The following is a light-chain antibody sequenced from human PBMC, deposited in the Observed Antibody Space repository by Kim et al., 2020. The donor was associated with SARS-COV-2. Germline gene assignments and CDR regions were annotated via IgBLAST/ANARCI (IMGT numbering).Light chain of an antibody. CDR1: QSVGSSY. J-gene: IGKJ1*01. V-gene: IGKV3-20*01. Sequence: SPGERATLSCRASQSVGSSYLAWYQQKPGKAPRLLIYGASSRATGIPDRFSGSGSGTDFTLTISRLEPEDFAVYYCQQYGSSPWTFGQGTKVDIK. CDR2: GAS. CDR3: QQYGSSPWT.